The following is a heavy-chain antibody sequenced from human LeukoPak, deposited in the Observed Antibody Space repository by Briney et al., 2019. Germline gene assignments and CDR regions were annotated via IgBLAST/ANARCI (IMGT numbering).Heavy chain of an antibody. D-gene: IGHD6-13*01. CDR3: AKDLGIAAAGTSLGY. Sequence: TGGSLRLSCAASGFTFSSYAMSWVRQAPGKGLEWVSAISGSGGSTYYADSVKGRFTISRDNSKNTLYLQMNSLRAEDTAVYYCAKDLGIAAAGTSLGYWGQGTLVTVSS. J-gene: IGHJ4*02. V-gene: IGHV3-23*01. CDR2: ISGSGGST. CDR1: GFTFSSYA.